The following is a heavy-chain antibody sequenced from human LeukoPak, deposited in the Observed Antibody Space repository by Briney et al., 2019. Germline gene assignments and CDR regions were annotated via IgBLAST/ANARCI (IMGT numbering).Heavy chain of an antibody. V-gene: IGHV3-30*02. Sequence: GGSLRLSCAASGFTFSSYGMHWVRQAPGKGLEWVAFIRYDGSNKYYADSVKGRFTISRDNSKNTLYLQMNSLRAEDTAVHYCAKDLSRDYYDSSGYFFQHWGQGTLVTVSS. CDR3: AKDLSRDYYDSSGYFFQH. CDR2: IRYDGSNK. CDR1: GFTFSSYG. D-gene: IGHD3-22*01. J-gene: IGHJ1*01.